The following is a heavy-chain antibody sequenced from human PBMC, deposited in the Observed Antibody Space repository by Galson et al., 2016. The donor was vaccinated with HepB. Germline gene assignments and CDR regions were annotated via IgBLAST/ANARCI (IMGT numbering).Heavy chain of an antibody. V-gene: IGHV4-34*01. Sequence: SETLSLTCEVHGGSFSGYYWAWIRQPPGKGLEWIGEVNHSGFTNYSPSLKRRATMSVDTSKDQFSLKVNSVTAADTAVYYCARASYGNFDWLLYDYWGQGILVTGSS. D-gene: IGHD3-9*01. J-gene: IGHJ4*02. CDR3: ARASYGNFDWLLYDY. CDR2: VNHSGFT. CDR1: GGSFSGYY.